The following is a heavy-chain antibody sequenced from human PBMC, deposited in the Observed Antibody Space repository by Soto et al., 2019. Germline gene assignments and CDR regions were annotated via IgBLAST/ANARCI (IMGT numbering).Heavy chain of an antibody. J-gene: IGHJ4*02. CDR3: AKDGGITMIVVDPSRRPYYFDY. V-gene: IGHV3-23*01. D-gene: IGHD3-22*01. CDR2: ISGSGGST. CDR1: GFTFSSYA. Sequence: EVQLLESGGGLVQPGGSLRLSCAASGFTFSSYAMSWVRQAPGKGLEWVSAISGSGGSTYYADSVKGRFTISRDNSKNTLYLQMNSLRAEDTAVYYCAKDGGITMIVVDPSRRPYYFDYWGQGTLVTVSS.